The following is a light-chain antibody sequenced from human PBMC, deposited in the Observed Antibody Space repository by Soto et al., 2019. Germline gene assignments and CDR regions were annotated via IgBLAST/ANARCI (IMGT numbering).Light chain of an antibody. J-gene: IGLJ1*01. Sequence: QSALTQPASVSGSPGQSITISCTGTSSDVGSYNLVSWYQQHPGKAPKLMIYEGSKRPSGVSNRFSGSKSGNTASLTISGLQAKDEADYYGCSYAGSSTLYVFGTGTKLTVL. CDR3: CSYAGSSTLYV. V-gene: IGLV2-23*01. CDR1: SSDVGSYNL. CDR2: EGS.